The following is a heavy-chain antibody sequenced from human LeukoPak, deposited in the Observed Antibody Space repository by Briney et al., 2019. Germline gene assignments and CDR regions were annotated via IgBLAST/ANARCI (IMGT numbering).Heavy chain of an antibody. CDR2: IYTSGST. J-gene: IGHJ5*02. CDR3: ARDRAPYVWGSTNPKENWFDP. D-gene: IGHD3-16*01. Sequence: SETLSLTCTVSGGSISSGSYSWSWIRQPAGKGLEWIGRIYTSGSTKYNPSLKSRVTISVDTSKNQFSLKLSSVTAADTAVYYCARDRAPYVWGSTNPKENWFDPWGQGTLVTVSS. CDR1: GGSISSGSYS. V-gene: IGHV4-61*02.